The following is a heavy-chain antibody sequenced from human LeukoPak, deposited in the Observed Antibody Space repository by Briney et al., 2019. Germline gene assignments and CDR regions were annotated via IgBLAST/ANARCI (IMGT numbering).Heavy chain of an antibody. D-gene: IGHD6-19*01. Sequence: ASVTVSCKASGYTFTKYYIHWVRQAPGQGLEWMGMINPSDGATTYAQTFQGRVTMTRDMSTTTVHMDLRSLRSEDTAVYYCATDPGDYGNSGWGYLDYWGQGTLVTVSS. CDR2: INPSDGAT. CDR1: GYTFTKYY. V-gene: IGHV1-46*01. J-gene: IGHJ4*02. CDR3: ATDPGDYGNSGWGYLDY.